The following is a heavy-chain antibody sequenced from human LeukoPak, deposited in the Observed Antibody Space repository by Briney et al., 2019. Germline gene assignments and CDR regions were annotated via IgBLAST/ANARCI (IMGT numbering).Heavy chain of an antibody. Sequence: RGSLRLSCAASGFTFSSYSMNWVRQAPGKGLEWVSYISSSGSTIYYADSVKGRFTISRDNAKNSLYLQMNSLRAEDTAVYYCARRLGGYSSSWVPLYYFDYWGQGTLVTVSS. V-gene: IGHV3-48*04. CDR1: GFTFSSYS. D-gene: IGHD6-13*01. CDR2: ISSSGSTI. J-gene: IGHJ4*02. CDR3: ARRLGGYSSSWVPLYYFDY.